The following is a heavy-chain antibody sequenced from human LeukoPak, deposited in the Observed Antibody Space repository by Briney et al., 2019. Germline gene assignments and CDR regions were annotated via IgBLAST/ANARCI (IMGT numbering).Heavy chain of an antibody. Sequence: SETLSLTCTVSGGSVSSDGFYWTWIRQPPGKGLEWIGYVYYSGSTNYNPSLKSRVTISLDTSKNQFSLKLNSVTAADTAVFYCARRLTRPERLDSWGQGTLVTVSS. D-gene: IGHD3-9*01. J-gene: IGHJ4*02. CDR3: ARRLTRPERLDS. CDR1: GGSVSSDGFY. CDR2: VYYSGST. V-gene: IGHV4-61*08.